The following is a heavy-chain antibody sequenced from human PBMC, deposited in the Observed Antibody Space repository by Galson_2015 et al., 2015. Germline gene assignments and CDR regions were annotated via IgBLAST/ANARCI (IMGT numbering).Heavy chain of an antibody. CDR3: ARGGGYCTSCYGIDY. V-gene: IGHV5-51*01. J-gene: IGHJ4*02. D-gene: IGHD2-2*01. CDR1: GYSFTGYW. Sequence: QSGAEVKKPGESLIISCKGSGYSFTGYWIGWVRQMPGKGLEWMGIIYPGDSDTRYSPSFQGQVTISADKSISTAYLQWNSLRDEDTAVYYCARGGGYCTSCYGIDYWGQGTLVTVSS. CDR2: IYPGDSDT.